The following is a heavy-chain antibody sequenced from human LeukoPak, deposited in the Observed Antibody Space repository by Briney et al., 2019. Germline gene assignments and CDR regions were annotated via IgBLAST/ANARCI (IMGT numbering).Heavy chain of an antibody. J-gene: IGHJ4*02. V-gene: IGHV4-61*08. D-gene: IGHD1-26*01. Sequence: PSETLSLTCTVSGGSVGSAGYYWSWIRQPPGGGLEWIGYIYYIRNTNYNPSLKSRVTMSLDPSKNQFSLKLNSVTAADTAVYYCARTQSQSRSYRYYFGYWGQGTLVTVSS. CDR3: ARTQSQSRSYRYYFGY. CDR2: IYYIRNT. CDR1: GGSVGSAGYY.